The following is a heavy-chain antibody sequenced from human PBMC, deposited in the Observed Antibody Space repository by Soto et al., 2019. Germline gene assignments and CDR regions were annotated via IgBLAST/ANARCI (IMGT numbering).Heavy chain of an antibody. CDR2: IHYSGST. CDR1: GGSVSSGNYY. J-gene: IGHJ5*02. Sequence: SETLSLTCTVSGGSVSSGNYYWSWIRQPPGKGLEWIGYIHYSGSTNYNPSLKSRVTMLVDTSKNQFSLRLSSVTAADTAVYYCVGDRSYNYGYWLFDPWGQGTLVTVSS. CDR3: VGDRSYNYGYWLFDP. D-gene: IGHD5-18*01. V-gene: IGHV4-61*01.